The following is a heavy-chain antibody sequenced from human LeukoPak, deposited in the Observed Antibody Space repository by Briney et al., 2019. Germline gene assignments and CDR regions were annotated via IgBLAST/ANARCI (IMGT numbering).Heavy chain of an antibody. CDR2: IIPIFGTA. J-gene: IGHJ5*02. D-gene: IGHD2-2*01. Sequence: ASVKVSCKASRGTFSSYAISWVRQAPGQGLEWMGGIIPIFGTANYAQKFQGRVTITADESTSTAYMELSSLRSEDTAVYYCARDARHRYCSSSGCYRGWLDPWGQGTPVTVSS. CDR1: RGTFSSYA. V-gene: IGHV1-69*13. CDR3: ARDARHRYCSSSGCYRGWLDP.